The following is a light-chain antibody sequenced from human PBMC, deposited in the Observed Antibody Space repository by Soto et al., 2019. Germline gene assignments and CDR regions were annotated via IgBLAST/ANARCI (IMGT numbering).Light chain of an antibody. J-gene: IGKJ5*01. Sequence: EIQLTQSPASLSTSVGNRGTRTCRASQRISTYLNWYQQKPGKAPKFLIYDASNLQSRVPSRFSGGGSGTDFTLTISSLQPEDFATYYCQQSYSTLSVNFGQGTQLEIK. CDR3: QQSYSTLSVN. CDR2: DAS. CDR1: QRISTY. V-gene: IGKV1-39*01.